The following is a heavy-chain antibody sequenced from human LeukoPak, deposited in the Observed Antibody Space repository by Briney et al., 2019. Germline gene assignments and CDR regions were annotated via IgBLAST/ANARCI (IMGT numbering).Heavy chain of an antibody. D-gene: IGHD3-22*01. Sequence: PGGSLRLSCAASGFTFNNAWMSWVRQAPGKGLEWVGRVKSKSDGGTTDYAAPVKGRFTISRDDSKNTLYLQMNSLETEDTAVYYCTTENDKVTPQYYFVYWGQGTLVTVSS. CDR2: VKSKSDGGTT. CDR3: TTENDKVTPQYYFVY. CDR1: GFTFNNAW. J-gene: IGHJ4*02. V-gene: IGHV3-15*01.